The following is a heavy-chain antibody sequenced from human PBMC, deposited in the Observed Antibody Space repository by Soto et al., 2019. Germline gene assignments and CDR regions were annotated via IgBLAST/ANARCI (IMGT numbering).Heavy chain of an antibody. CDR3: AKDIHPGRDTYHYGADY. Sequence: QVQLVESGGGVVQPETSLTLSCSASGFIFRNYGMHWVRQAPGKGLEWVSIISYDGSRKHYIDSVKGRFTISRDNSKNTLDLQMNSLRAEDTAVYYCAKDIHPGRDTYHYGADYWGQGTLVAVSS. CDR2: ISYDGSRK. V-gene: IGHV3-30*18. D-gene: IGHD5-12*01. J-gene: IGHJ4*02. CDR1: GFIFRNYG.